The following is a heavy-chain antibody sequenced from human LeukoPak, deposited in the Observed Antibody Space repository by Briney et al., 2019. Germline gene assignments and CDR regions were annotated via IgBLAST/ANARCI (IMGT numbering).Heavy chain of an antibody. V-gene: IGHV3-48*04. Sequence: GGSLRLSCAASGFTFSSYSMNWVRQAPGKGLEWVSYISSSSSTIYYADSVKGRFTISRDNAKNSLYLQMNSLRAEDTAVYYCARGGGSFDYWGQGTLVTVSS. J-gene: IGHJ4*02. CDR2: ISSSSSTI. CDR3: ARGGGSFDY. CDR1: GFTFSSYS. D-gene: IGHD2-15*01.